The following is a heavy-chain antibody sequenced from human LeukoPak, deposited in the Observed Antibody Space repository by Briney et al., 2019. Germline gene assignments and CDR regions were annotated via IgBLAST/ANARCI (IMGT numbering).Heavy chain of an antibody. Sequence: SETLSLTCTVCGGSISRCSYYWGWIRQPPGKGLEWIGSIYYSGSTYYNPSLKSRVTISVDTSKNQFSLKLSSVTAADTALYYCVVLPAATPYYFDCWGQGTLVTVSS. V-gene: IGHV4-39*01. CDR2: IYYSGST. CDR3: VVLPAATPYYFDC. CDR1: GGSISRCSYY. J-gene: IGHJ4*02. D-gene: IGHD2-2*01.